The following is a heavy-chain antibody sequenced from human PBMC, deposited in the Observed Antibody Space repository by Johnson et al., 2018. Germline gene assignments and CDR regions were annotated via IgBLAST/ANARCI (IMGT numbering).Heavy chain of an antibody. CDR1: GYIFINYG. V-gene: IGHV1-8*02. J-gene: IGHJ6*02. Sequence: VQLVQSGAELKKPGASVQVSCKASGYIFINYGINWVRQATGQGLEWMGWMNPQNGKTGYAQKFQGRVSMTRDTSISTAYMELSSLQSEDTAIYYCARCYSRSMDVWGQGTTVTVSS. CDR2: MNPQNGKT. CDR3: ARCYSRSMDV. D-gene: IGHD5-18*01.